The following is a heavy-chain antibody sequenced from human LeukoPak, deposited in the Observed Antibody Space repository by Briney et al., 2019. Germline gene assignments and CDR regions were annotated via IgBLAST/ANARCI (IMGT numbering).Heavy chain of an antibody. CDR2: ISYDGSNK. D-gene: IGHD6-6*01. J-gene: IGHJ5*02. CDR1: GFTFSSSA. CDR3: ASNPRRAYWFDP. V-gene: IGHV3-30-3*01. Sequence: GGSLRLSCAASGFTFSSSAMHWVRQAPGKGLEWVAVISYDGSNKYYADSVKGRFTISRDNSKNTLYVQMNSLRAEDTAVYHCASNPRRAYWFDPWGQGTLVTVSS.